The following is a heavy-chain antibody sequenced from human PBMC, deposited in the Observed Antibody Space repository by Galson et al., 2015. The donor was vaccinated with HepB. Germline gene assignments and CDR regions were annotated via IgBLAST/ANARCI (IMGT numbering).Heavy chain of an antibody. CDR3: ARPDYGSEEFDY. Sequence: SVKVSCKASGGTFSSYTISWVRQAPGQGLEWMGRIIPILGIANYAQKFRGRVTITADKSTSTAYMELSSLRSEDTAVYYCARPDYGSEEFDYWGQGTLITVSS. D-gene: IGHD4-17*01. J-gene: IGHJ4*02. CDR1: GGTFSSYT. V-gene: IGHV1-69*02. CDR2: IIPILGIA.